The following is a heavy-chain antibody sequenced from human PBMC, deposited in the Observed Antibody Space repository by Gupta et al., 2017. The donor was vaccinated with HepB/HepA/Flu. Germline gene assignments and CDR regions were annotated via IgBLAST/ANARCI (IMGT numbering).Heavy chain of an antibody. J-gene: IGHJ6*03. D-gene: IGHD3-3*02. CDR2: IGSDMYA. CDR1: GFPFSDNA. Sequence: EVDLLESGGGLVQPGGSLRLSCAASGFPFSDNAMNWVRQAPGKGLEWVSGIGSDMYAHYVDSVRGRFTISRDNSKNTLYLQMNGLRAEDTATYYCAKDLHFWSAMDVWGKGTTVTV. V-gene: IGHV3-23*01. CDR3: AKDLHFWSAMDV.